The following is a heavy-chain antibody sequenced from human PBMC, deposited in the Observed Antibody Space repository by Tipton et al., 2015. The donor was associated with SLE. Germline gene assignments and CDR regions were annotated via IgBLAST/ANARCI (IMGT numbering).Heavy chain of an antibody. CDR1: GDSLSSNNYY. Sequence: TLSLTCSVSGDSLSSNNYYWTWIRQLPGKGLEWIGYIYYSGNTYYNPSLGSRLTISVDTSKVQFSLRLTSVTAADTAVYYCARATDWNLSPDVWGKGTTVTVSS. V-gene: IGHV4-31*03. CDR3: ARATDWNLSPDV. J-gene: IGHJ6*04. CDR2: IYYSGNT. D-gene: IGHD1-7*01.